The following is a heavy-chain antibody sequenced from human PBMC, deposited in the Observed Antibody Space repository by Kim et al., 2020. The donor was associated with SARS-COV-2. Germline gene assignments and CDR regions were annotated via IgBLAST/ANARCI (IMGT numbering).Heavy chain of an antibody. CDR2: IFYRGNT. CDR3: ARSRDSGGQSGVHDC. CDR1: GGSISSSTSY. V-gene: IGHV4-39*01. D-gene: IGHD2-15*01. Sequence: SETLSLTRSVSGGSISSSTSYWGWIRQPPGKGLEWIGSIFYRGNTYYNPSLKNRLTISVDTSKSQYTLRLGPVTAADTAVYYCARSRDSGGQSGVHDCWGQGTLGTVS. J-gene: IGHJ4*02.